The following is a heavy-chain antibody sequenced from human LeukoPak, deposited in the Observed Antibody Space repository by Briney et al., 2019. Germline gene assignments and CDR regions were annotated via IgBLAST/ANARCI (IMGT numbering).Heavy chain of an antibody. V-gene: IGHV4-59*08. CDR3: ARRTAAGNYFDY. Sequence: PSETLSLTCTVSGGSISSYYWSWIRQPPGKGLGWIGYICYSGSTNYNPSLKSRVTISVDTSKNQFSLKLSSVTAADTAVYYCARRTAAGNYFDYWGQGTLVTVSS. J-gene: IGHJ4*02. D-gene: IGHD6-13*01. CDR1: GGSISSYY. CDR2: ICYSGST.